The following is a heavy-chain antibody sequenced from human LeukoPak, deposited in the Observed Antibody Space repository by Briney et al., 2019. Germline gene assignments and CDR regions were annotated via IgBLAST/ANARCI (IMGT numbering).Heavy chain of an antibody. CDR3: ARRTTHYDFWSPPPYYYYMDV. CDR2: IYYSGST. D-gene: IGHD3-3*01. CDR1: GGSISSSSYY. Sequence: TSETLSLTCTVSGGSISSSSYYWGWIRQPPGKGLEWIGSIYYSGSTYYNPSLKSRVTISVDTSKNQFSLKLSSVTAADTAVYYCARRTTHYDFWSPPPYYYYMDVWGKGTTVTVSS. V-gene: IGHV4-39*01. J-gene: IGHJ6*03.